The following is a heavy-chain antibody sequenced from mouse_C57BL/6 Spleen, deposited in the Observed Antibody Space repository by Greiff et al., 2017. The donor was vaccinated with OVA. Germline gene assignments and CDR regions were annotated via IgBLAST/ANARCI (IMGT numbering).Heavy chain of an antibody. Sequence: EVMLVESGGGLVKPGGSLKLSCAASGFTFSSYAMSWVRQTPEKRLEWVATISDGGSYTYYPDNVKGRFTISRDNAKNNLYLQMSHLKSEDTAMYYCARDYYGSSYEDYYAMDYWGQGTSVTVSS. CDR3: ARDYYGSSYEDYYAMDY. CDR1: GFTFSSYA. V-gene: IGHV5-4*01. J-gene: IGHJ4*01. CDR2: ISDGGSYT. D-gene: IGHD1-1*01.